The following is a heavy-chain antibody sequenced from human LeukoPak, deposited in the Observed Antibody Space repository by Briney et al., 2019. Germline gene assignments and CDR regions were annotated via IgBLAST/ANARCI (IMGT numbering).Heavy chain of an antibody. D-gene: IGHD3-22*01. CDR1: GFTFGSYG. CDR2: ITPNADRT. J-gene: IGHJ1*01. CDR3: AIMHGYYDGSGYWVQ. Sequence: GGSLRLSCAASGFTFGSYGMSWVRQARGKGVEWVSFITPNADRTSYADCVEGRFTISRENPSNTLYMQMNSLRDEDTALYYCAIMHGYYDGSGYWVQWGQGTLVTVSS. V-gene: IGHV3-23*01.